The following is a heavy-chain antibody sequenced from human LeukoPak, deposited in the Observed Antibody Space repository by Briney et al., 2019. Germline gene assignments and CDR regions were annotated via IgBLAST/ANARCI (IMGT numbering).Heavy chain of an antibody. Sequence: GGSLRLSCAASEFTFSSYGMHWVRQAPGKGLEWAAFIRYDGSNKYYADSVKGRFTISRDNSKNTLYLQMNSLRAEDTALYYCVKGYCSGGSCYWFDHWGQGTLVTVSS. CDR2: IRYDGSNK. CDR1: EFTFSSYG. D-gene: IGHD2-15*01. CDR3: VKGYCSGGSCYWFDH. V-gene: IGHV3-30*02. J-gene: IGHJ5*02.